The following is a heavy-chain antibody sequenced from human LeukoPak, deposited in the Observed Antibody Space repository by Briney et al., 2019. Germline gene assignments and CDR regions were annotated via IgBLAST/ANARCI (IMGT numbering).Heavy chain of an antibody. Sequence: GGSLRLSCAASGFIFNKAWMNWVRQAPGKGPERVGRIKSKNDGGTTDYGSPVKGRFTISRDDSKNTLYLQMNSLITDDTAIYYCTPVMVEDRGFWGQGTLVTVSS. V-gene: IGHV3-15*01. D-gene: IGHD2-15*01. CDR1: GFIFNKAW. CDR3: TPVMVEDRGF. CDR2: IKSKNDGGTT. J-gene: IGHJ4*02.